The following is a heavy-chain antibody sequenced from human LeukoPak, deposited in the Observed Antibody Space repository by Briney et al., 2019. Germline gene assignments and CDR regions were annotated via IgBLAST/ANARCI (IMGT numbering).Heavy chain of an antibody. D-gene: IGHD3-10*01. V-gene: IGHV4-38-2*02. CDR3: ARRYGSGSYYKGPLYYYYMDV. CDR2: INHSGST. CDR1: RYSISSGYY. J-gene: IGHJ6*03. Sequence: PSETLSLTCSVSRYSISSGYYWAWIRQPPGKGLEWIGEINHSGSTNYNPSLKSRVTISVDTSKNQFSLKLSSVTAADTAVYYCARRYGSGSYYKGPLYYYYMDVWGKGTTVTISS.